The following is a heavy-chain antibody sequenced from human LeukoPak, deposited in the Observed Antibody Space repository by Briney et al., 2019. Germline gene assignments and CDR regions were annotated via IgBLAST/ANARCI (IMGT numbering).Heavy chain of an antibody. D-gene: IGHD3-9*01. J-gene: IGHJ4*02. CDR3: ARDRTTSVLRYFDWLLFPDY. CDR2: INPSGGST. CDR1: GYTFTSYY. Sequence: ASVKVSCKASGYTFTSYYMHWVRQAPGQGLEWMGIINPSGGSTSYAQKFQGRVTMTRDTSTSTVHMELSSLRSEDTAVYYCARDRTTSVLRYFDWLLFPDYWGQGTLVTVSS. V-gene: IGHV1-46*01.